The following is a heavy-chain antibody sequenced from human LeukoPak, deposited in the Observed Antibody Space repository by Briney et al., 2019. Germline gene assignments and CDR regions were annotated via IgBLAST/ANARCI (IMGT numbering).Heavy chain of an antibody. CDR1: GFTFSGYI. D-gene: IGHD3-22*01. CDR3: ARGPYYYDSSGYWHYFDY. J-gene: IGHJ4*02. CDR2: IGSSGNTI. Sequence: AGGSLRLSCAASGFTFSGYIMNWVRQAPGKGLEWVSFIGSSGNTIYYADSVKGRFTVSRDNAKNSLYLQMNSLRAGDAAVYYCARGPYYYDSSGYWHYFDYWGQGTLVTASS. V-gene: IGHV3-48*01.